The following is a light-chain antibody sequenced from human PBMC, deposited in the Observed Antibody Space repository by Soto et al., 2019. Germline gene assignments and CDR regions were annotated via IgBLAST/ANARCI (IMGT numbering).Light chain of an antibody. CDR2: AAS. Sequence: DIQMTQSPSSLSASVGDRVPITCRATEYVSSELAWYQQRPGKAPKSLIYAASTLQRGVPARFSGSGSGTTFTLTISSLQPEDFATYYCQQYSSFPFSFGHGTTVDIK. CDR3: QQYSSFPFS. J-gene: IGKJ3*01. V-gene: IGKV1D-16*01. CDR1: EYVSSE.